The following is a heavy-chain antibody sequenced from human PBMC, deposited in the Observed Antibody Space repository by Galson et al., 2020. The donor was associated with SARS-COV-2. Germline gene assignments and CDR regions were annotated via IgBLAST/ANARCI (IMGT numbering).Heavy chain of an antibody. J-gene: IGHJ1*01. CDR3: ASGDYGVS. Sequence: ASVQVSCKASGFTFTDYYMNWVRQAPGQGLEWVGWINPYSGDTDQAQNFQGRVTMTSDTTSNTAYMELSSLRSDDTAIYYCASGDYGVSWGQGTLITVSS. V-gene: IGHV1-2*02. D-gene: IGHD4-17*01. CDR1: GFTFTDYY. CDR2: INPYSGDT.